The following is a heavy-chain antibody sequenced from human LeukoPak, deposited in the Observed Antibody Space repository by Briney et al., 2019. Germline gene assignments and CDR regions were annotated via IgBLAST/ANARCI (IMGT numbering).Heavy chain of an antibody. CDR3: AKTTAGNSSGRYPGWPVDY. Sequence: AGSLRLSCAASGFTFRNYAIYWVRQAPGKGLKWDSGISGSGGDTYFADSVKGRFTISRDHSKNTVFLQMDSLRAEDTAVYYCAKTTAGNSSGRYPGWPVDYWGQGTLVTVSS. D-gene: IGHD6-19*01. CDR2: ISGSGGDT. V-gene: IGHV3-23*01. CDR1: GFTFRNYA. J-gene: IGHJ4*02.